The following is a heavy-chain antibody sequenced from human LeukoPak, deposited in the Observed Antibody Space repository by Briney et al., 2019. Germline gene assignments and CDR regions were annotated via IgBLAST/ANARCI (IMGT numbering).Heavy chain of an antibody. Sequence: ASVKVSCKASGGTFSSYAISWVRQAPGQGLEWMGGIIPIFGTANYAQKFQGRVTMTRDTSISTAYMELSRLRSDDTAVYYCAVQSYYFDYWGQGTLVTVSS. D-gene: IGHD3-16*02. CDR1: GGTFSSYA. J-gene: IGHJ4*02. CDR3: AVQSYYFDY. V-gene: IGHV1-69*05. CDR2: IIPIFGTA.